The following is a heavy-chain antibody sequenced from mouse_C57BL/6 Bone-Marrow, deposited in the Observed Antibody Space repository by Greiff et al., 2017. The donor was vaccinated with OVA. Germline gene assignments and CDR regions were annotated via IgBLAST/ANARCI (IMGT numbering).Heavy chain of an antibody. V-gene: IGHV2-2*01. CDR1: GFSLTSYG. CDR2: IWSGGST. CDR3: APGNPAWFAY. D-gene: IGHD2-1*01. J-gene: IGHJ3*01. Sequence: VKLMESGPGLVQPSQSLSITCTVSGFSLTSYGVHWVRQSPGKGLEWLGVIWSGGSTDYNAAFIYRLSISKDNSKSQVFFKMNSLQADDTAIYYCAPGNPAWFAYWGQGTLVTVSA.